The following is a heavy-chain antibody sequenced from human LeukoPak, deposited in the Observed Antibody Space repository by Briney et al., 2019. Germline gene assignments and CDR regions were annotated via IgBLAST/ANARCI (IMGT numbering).Heavy chain of an antibody. Sequence: ASVKVCCKASGYTFINYGISWVRQAPGQGLEWMGWINPNSGGTNYAQKFQGRVTMIRDTSISTAYMELSRLRSDDTAVYYCAREGPGIVATINYWGQGTLVTVSS. CDR2: INPNSGGT. CDR3: AREGPGIVATINY. J-gene: IGHJ4*02. CDR1: GYTFINYG. V-gene: IGHV1-2*02. D-gene: IGHD5-12*01.